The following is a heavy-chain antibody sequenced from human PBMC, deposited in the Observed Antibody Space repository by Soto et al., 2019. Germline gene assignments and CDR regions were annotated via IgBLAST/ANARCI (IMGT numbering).Heavy chain of an antibody. D-gene: IGHD6-13*01. V-gene: IGHV4-59*01. CDR2: IYYSGST. CDR1: GGSISSYY. Sequence: SETLSLTCTVSGGSISSYYWSWIRQPPGKGLEWIGYIYYSGSTNYNPSLKSRVTISVNTSKNQFSMKLTSVTAADTAGYYCAKISTSRWYFDQWSQRTRITAS. J-gene: IGHJ4*02. CDR3: AKISTSRWYFDQ.